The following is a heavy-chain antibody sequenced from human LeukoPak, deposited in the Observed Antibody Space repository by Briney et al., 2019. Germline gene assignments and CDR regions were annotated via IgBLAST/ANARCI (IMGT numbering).Heavy chain of an antibody. D-gene: IGHD3-10*01. CDR1: GFTFSSYE. CDR2: ISSSGSTI. J-gene: IGHJ4*02. CDR3: ATVVRGVRQGYLDY. Sequence: PGGSLRLSCAASGFTFSSYEMNWVRQAPGKGLEWVSYISSSGSTIYYADSVKGRFTISRDNAKNSLYLQMNSLRAEDTAVYYCATVVRGVRQGYLDYWGQGTLVTVSS. V-gene: IGHV3-48*03.